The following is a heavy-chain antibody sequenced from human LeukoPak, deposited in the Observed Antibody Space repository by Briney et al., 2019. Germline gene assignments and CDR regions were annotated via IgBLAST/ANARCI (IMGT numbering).Heavy chain of an antibody. D-gene: IGHD6-13*01. V-gene: IGHV4-61*01. Sequence: SETLSLTCTVSGGSLSSGSYYWSWIRQPPGKGLEWIGYIYYSGSTNYNPSLKSRVTISVDTSKNQFSLKLSSVTAADTAVYYCAREGSSSWYYAFDIWGQGTMVTVSS. CDR2: IYYSGST. CDR1: GGSLSSGSYY. J-gene: IGHJ3*02. CDR3: AREGSSSWYYAFDI.